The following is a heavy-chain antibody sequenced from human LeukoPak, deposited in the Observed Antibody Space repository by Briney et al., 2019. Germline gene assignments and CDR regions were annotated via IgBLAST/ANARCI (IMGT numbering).Heavy chain of an antibody. Sequence: SSVKVSCKASGGTSSSYAISWVRQAPGQGLEWMGRIIPIFGTANYAQKFQGRVTITTDESTSTAYMELSSLRSEDTAVYYCASLYGSGSYFDYWGQGTLVTVSS. V-gene: IGHV1-69*05. CDR1: GGTSSSYA. CDR3: ASLYGSGSYFDY. D-gene: IGHD3-10*01. CDR2: IIPIFGTA. J-gene: IGHJ4*02.